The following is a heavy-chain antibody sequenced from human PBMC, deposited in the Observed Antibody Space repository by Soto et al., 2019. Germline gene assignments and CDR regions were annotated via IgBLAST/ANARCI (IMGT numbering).Heavy chain of an antibody. D-gene: IGHD2-21*01. V-gene: IGHV2-26*01. J-gene: IGHJ6*02. CDR2: IFSDDDK. CDR3: TRIPGKLFSDYYYFGMDF. CDR1: GFSLTIPRLG. Sequence: QVTLKESGPVLLKPTETLTLTCTVSGFSLTIPRLGVSWVRQPPGKALEWLAHIFSDDDKSYSTSLQSRLTIAQDTYKSQVVLSMTNMEPADTATYCCTRIPGKLFSDYYYFGMDFWGQGATVTVAS.